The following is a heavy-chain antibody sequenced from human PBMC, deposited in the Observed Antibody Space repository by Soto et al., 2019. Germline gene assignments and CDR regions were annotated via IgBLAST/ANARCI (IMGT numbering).Heavy chain of an antibody. CDR3: ARDTIGYDSSGYPI. CDR2: ISSSSSYI. D-gene: IGHD3-22*01. V-gene: IGHV3-21*01. J-gene: IGHJ3*02. Sequence: VGSLRLSCAASGFTFSSYSMNWVRQAPGKGLEWVSSISSSSSYIYYADSVKGRFTISRDNAKNSLYLQMNSLRAEDTAVYYCARDTIGYDSSGYPIWGQGTMVTVSS. CDR1: GFTFSSYS.